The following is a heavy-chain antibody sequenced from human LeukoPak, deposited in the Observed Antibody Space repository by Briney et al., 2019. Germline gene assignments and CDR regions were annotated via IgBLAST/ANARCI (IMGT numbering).Heavy chain of an antibody. CDR3: AKDPSSVLRFLEWSGGEYNWCDP. J-gene: IGHJ5*02. D-gene: IGHD3-3*01. Sequence: PGRALRLSCAASGFTFSSYGMHSVRQAPGKGLEWVAVISYDGSNKYYADSVKGRFTISRDNSKNTLYLQMNSLRAEDTAVYYCAKDPSSVLRFLEWSGGEYNWCDPWGQGTLVTVSS. V-gene: IGHV3-30*18. CDR1: GFTFSSYG. CDR2: ISYDGSNK.